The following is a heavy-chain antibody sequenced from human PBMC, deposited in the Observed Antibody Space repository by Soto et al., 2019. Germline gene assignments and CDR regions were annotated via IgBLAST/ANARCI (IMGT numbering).Heavy chain of an antibody. CDR1: GFTFSSYG. V-gene: IGHV3-30*18. D-gene: IGHD2-21*02. CDR3: AKDSRIAVVTAPYDY. CDR2: ISYDGSNK. J-gene: IGHJ4*02. Sequence: QVQLVESGGGVVQPGRSLRLSCAASGFTFSSYGMHWVRQAPGKGLEWVAVISYDGSNKYYADSVKGRFTISRDNSKNTLHLQMNSLRAEDTAVYYCAKDSRIAVVTAPYDYWGQGTLVTVSS.